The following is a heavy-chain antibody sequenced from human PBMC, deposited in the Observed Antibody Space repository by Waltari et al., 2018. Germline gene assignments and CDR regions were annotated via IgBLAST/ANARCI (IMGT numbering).Heavy chain of an antibody. V-gene: IGHV3-30*18. CDR3: AKDMVGAAAGY. CDR2: ISYDGRNK. D-gene: IGHD6-13*01. J-gene: IGHJ4*02. Sequence: QVQLVESGGGVVQPGRSLRLSCAASGFTFSSYGMHWVRQAPGKGLEWVAVISYDGRNKYYADSVKGRFTISRDNSKNTLYLQMNSLRAEDTAVYYCAKDMVGAAAGYWGQGTLVTVSS. CDR1: GFTFSSYG.